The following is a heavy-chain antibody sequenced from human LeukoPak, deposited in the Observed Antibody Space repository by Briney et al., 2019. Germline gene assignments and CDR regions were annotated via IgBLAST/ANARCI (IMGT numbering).Heavy chain of an antibody. CDR2: INPNSGGT. Sequence: ASVKVSCRASGYTFTGYYMHWVRQAPGQGLEWMGWINPNSGGTNYAQKFQGRVTMTRDTSISTAYMELRSLRSDDTAVYYCARDLYTMVRGVTTPTPFDYWGQGTLVTVCS. CDR1: GYTFTGYY. CDR3: ARDLYTMVRGVTTPTPFDY. J-gene: IGHJ4*02. D-gene: IGHD3-10*01. V-gene: IGHV1-2*02.